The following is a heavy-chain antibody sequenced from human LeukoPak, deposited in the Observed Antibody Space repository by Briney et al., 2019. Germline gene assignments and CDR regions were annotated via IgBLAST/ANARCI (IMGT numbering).Heavy chain of an antibody. D-gene: IGHD3-10*01. Sequence: GGSLRLSCAASGFTFSSYWMHWVRQAPGKGLVWVSRINSDGSSTNYADSVKGRFTISRDNAKNALYLQMNSLRAEDTAVYFCARDLSNGGFSDWDQGTLVTVSS. CDR3: ARDLSNGGFSD. V-gene: IGHV3-74*01. J-gene: IGHJ4*02. CDR2: INSDGSST. CDR1: GFTFSSYW.